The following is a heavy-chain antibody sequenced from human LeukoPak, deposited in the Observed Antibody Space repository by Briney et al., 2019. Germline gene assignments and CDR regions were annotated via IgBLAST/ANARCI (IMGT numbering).Heavy chain of an antibody. J-gene: IGHJ4*02. CDR3: AKDRWFGELAPLE. CDR1: GFTFSSYS. CDR2: ISSSSSYI. V-gene: IGHV3-21*01. D-gene: IGHD3-10*01. Sequence: GGSLRLSCAASGFTFSSYSMNWVRQAPGKGLEWVSSISSSSSYIYYADSVKGRFTISRDNSKNTLYLQMNSLRAEDTAVYYCAKDRWFGELAPLEWGQGTLVTVSS.